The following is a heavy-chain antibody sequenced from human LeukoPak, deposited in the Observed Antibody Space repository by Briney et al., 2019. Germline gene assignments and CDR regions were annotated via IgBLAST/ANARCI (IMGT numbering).Heavy chain of an antibody. Sequence: ASVKVSCKASGYTFTSYYMHWVRQAPGQGLEWMGIINPSGGSTSYAQKFQGRVTMTRDTSTSTVYMELSRLRSEDTAVYYCARGGVVVVVAANNWFDPWGQGTLVTVSS. J-gene: IGHJ5*02. V-gene: IGHV1-46*01. D-gene: IGHD2-15*01. CDR2: INPSGGST. CDR3: ARGGVVVVVAANNWFDP. CDR1: GYTFTSYY.